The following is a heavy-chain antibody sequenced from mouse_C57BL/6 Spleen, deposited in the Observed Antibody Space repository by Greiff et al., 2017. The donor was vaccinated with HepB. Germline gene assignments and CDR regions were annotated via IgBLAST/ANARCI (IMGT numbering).Heavy chain of an antibody. V-gene: IGHV1-9*01. D-gene: IGHD1-1*01. CDR3: ARNYYGSSPDY. Sequence: QVQLKESGAELMKPGASVKLSCKATGYTFTGYWIEWVKQRPGHGLEWIGEILPGSSSTNYNEKFKGKATFTADTSSNTAYMQLSSLTTEDSAIYYCARNYYGSSPDYWGQGTTLTVSS. CDR2: ILPGSSST. J-gene: IGHJ2*01. CDR1: GYTFTGYW.